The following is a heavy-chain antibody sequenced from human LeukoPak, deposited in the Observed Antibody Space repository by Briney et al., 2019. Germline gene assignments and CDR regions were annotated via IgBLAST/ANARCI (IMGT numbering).Heavy chain of an antibody. CDR2: MYYSGNT. CDR3: ARHTLVGARNAFDI. Sequence: SETLSLTRSVSGAFISNRHWSWIRQPAGKGLEWIGYMYYSGNTNYNPSLKSRVTTSVDSSKNQFSLKLSSVTAADTAVYYCARHTLVGARNAFDIWGQGTMVTVSS. J-gene: IGHJ3*02. D-gene: IGHD1-26*01. V-gene: IGHV4-59*08. CDR1: GAFISNRH.